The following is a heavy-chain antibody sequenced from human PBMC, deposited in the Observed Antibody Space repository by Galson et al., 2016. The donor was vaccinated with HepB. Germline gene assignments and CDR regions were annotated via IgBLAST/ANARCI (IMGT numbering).Heavy chain of an antibody. CDR3: AKGQTNWATFDS. CDR2: VNWSSATL. Sequence: SLRLSCAASGFTFNDYVMHWVRQLPGKGLEWVSGVNWSSATLAYADSVRGRFTISRDNAENSLYLQMNSLRAEDTALYYCAKGQTNWATFDSWGQGTLVTVSS. CDR1: GFTFNDYV. D-gene: IGHD7-27*01. J-gene: IGHJ4*02. V-gene: IGHV3-9*01.